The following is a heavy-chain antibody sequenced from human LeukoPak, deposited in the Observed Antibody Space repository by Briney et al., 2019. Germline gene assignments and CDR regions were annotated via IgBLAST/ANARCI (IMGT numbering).Heavy chain of an antibody. Sequence: GGSLRLSCAASGFTFNSYWMSWVRQAPGKGLEWVANIKPDGSEEYYVDSVKDRFTISRGNAKNSLYLQLNSLRAEDTAVYYCSGDPGDYWGQGTLVTVSS. J-gene: IGHJ4*02. CDR1: GFTFNSYW. CDR3: SGDPGDY. V-gene: IGHV3-7*04. D-gene: IGHD7-27*01. CDR2: IKPDGSEE.